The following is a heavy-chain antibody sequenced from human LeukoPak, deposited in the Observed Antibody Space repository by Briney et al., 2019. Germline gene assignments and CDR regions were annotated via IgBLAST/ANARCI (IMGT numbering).Heavy chain of an antibody. Sequence: AGGSLTLSCAASGFTFSSYGMSWVRQAPGKGLEGVSAISGSGGSTYYADSVKGRFTISRDNSKNTLYLQINSLRAEDTAVYYCAKKMYSYSSSTADYWGQGTLVTVSS. V-gene: IGHV3-23*01. J-gene: IGHJ4*02. CDR1: GFTFSSYG. D-gene: IGHD6-13*01. CDR3: AKKMYSYSSSTADY. CDR2: ISGSGGST.